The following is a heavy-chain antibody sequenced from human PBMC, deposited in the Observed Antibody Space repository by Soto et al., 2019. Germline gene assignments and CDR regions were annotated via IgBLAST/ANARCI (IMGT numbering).Heavy chain of an antibody. CDR2: IRHSGST. V-gene: IGHV4-34*01. D-gene: IGHD2-8*02. CDR1: GGAFSDYF. CDR3: ARGPPIMYYGTGGYYYFDY. J-gene: IGHJ4*02. Sequence: SETLTLTCSVYGGAFSDYFWTWIRQSPGKGLEWIGEIRHSGSTNYNPSLRSRLAMSVDTSKTQFSLKLISVTAADTAVYYCARGPPIMYYGTGGYYYFDYWGQGTLVTVSS.